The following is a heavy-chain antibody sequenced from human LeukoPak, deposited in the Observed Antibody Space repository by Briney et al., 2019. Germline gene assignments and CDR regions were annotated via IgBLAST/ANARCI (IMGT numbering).Heavy chain of an antibody. D-gene: IGHD4-23*01. V-gene: IGHV3-23*01. CDR3: AKGSGGNVYYYYYGMDV. Sequence: PGGSLRLSCAASGFTFSNYAMSWVRQAPGKGPEWVSVISGSGGSAYYADSVKGRFTISRDNSKNTLYLQMNSLRAEDTAVYYCAKGSGGNVYYYYYGMDVWGQGTTVTVSS. CDR1: GFTFSNYA. J-gene: IGHJ6*02. CDR2: ISGSGGSA.